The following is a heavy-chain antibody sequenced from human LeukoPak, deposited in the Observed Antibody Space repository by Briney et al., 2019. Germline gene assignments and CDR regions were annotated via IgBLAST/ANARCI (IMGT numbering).Heavy chain of an antibody. CDR1: GYTFTSYD. CDR3: ASGMGGSGIFRVYNWFDP. D-gene: IGHD3-10*01. CDR2: MNPNSGNT. Sequence: ASVKVSCKASGYTFTSYDINWVRQATGQGLEWMGWMNPNSGNTGYAQKFQGRVTMTRNTSISTAYMELSSLRSEDTAVYYCASGMGGSGIFRVYNWFDPWGQGTLVTVSS. J-gene: IGHJ5*02. V-gene: IGHV1-8*01.